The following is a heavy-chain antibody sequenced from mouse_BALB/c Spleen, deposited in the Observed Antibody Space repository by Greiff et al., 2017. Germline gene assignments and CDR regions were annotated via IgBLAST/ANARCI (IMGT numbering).Heavy chain of an antibody. CDR1: GFNIKDTY. J-gene: IGHJ4*01. Sequence: EVKLQESGAELVKPGASVKLSCTASGFNIKDTYMHWVKQRPEQGLEWIGRIDPANGNTKYDPKFQGKATITADTSSNTAYLQLSSLTSEDTAVYYCAYDYDLYYAMDYWGQGTSVTVSS. CDR3: AYDYDLYYAMDY. CDR2: IDPANGNT. V-gene: IGHV14-3*02. D-gene: IGHD2-4*01.